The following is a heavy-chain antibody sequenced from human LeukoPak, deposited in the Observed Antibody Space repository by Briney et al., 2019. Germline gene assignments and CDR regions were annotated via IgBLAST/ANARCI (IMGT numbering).Heavy chain of an antibody. CDR3: ASGGAVAGGDFDY. D-gene: IGHD6-19*01. Sequence: SETLSLTCTVSGGSISTSDFWAWLRQPPGKGLEWIASKYYSRSTYYKPSLMRRVTISVDTSKNQFSLKLSSVTAADTAVYYCASGGAVAGGDFDYWGQGTLVTVSS. CDR1: GGSISTSDF. CDR2: KYYSRST. J-gene: IGHJ4*02. V-gene: IGHV4-39*01.